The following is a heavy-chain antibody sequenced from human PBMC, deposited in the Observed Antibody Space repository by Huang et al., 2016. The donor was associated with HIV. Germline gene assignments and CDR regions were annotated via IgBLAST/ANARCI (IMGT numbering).Heavy chain of an antibody. D-gene: IGHD6-13*01. V-gene: IGHV4-39*01. CDR3: ASQHIGAAATWF. CDR2: VYHSGST. Sequence: QLQLQESGPGQVKPSETLSLTCTVSGDFISSTNYYWGWIRQSPGQGLEWVGSVYHSGSTNYNPSLKSRVTLSVDTSRNQFSLRLNSVTAADTAVYYCASQHIGAAATWFWGRGTQVAVSS. CDR1: GDFISSTNYY. J-gene: IGHJ4*02.